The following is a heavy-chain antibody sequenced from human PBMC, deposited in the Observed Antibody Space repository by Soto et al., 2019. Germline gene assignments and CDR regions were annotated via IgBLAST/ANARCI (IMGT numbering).Heavy chain of an antibody. J-gene: IGHJ5*02. Sequence: PSNVLSVTCTVPGGSSISYYWSWSRQPPGKGLEWIGYIYYSGSTNYNPSLKSRVTISVDTSKNQFSLKLSSVTAADTAVYYCARHSSSGWFDPWGQGTLVTVSS. D-gene: IGHD6-6*01. CDR3: ARHSSSGWFDP. V-gene: IGHV4-59*07. CDR2: IYYSGST. CDR1: GGSSISYY.